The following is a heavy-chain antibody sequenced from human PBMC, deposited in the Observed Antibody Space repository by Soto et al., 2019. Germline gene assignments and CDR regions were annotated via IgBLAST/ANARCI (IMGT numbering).Heavy chain of an antibody. V-gene: IGHV5-51*01. D-gene: IGHD5-18*01. CDR2: IYPGDSDT. Sequence: GESLKISCKASGYSFTTYCIAWVLQMPGKGLEWMGIIYPGDSDTRYSPSFQGQVTISADKSVSTAYLQWSSLKASDTAMYYCARLLNTATVTDPDYWGQATLVTVX. J-gene: IGHJ4*02. CDR3: ARLLNTATVTDPDY. CDR1: GYSFTTYC.